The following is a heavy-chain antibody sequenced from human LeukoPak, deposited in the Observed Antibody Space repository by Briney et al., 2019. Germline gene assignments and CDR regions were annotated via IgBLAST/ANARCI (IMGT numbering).Heavy chain of an antibody. CDR1: GFTFSYYW. V-gene: IGHV3-74*01. CDR2: INPDGSST. CDR3: ARNILFAFDI. J-gene: IGHJ3*02. Sequence: GGSLKLSCAASGFTFSYYWMHWVRQAPGKGLVWVSRINPDGSSTNYADSVKGRFTISRDNAKNTLYLQVNSLRAEDTAMYYCARNILFAFDIWGQGTMVTVSS.